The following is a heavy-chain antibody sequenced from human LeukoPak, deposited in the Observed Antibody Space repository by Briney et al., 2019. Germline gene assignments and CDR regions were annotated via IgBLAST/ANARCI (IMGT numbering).Heavy chain of an antibody. Sequence: GGSLRLSCAASGFTFDDYAMHWVRQAPGKGLEWVSLISGDGGSTYYADSVKGRFTISRDNSKNSLYLQMNSLRTEDTALYYCAKDSYHYYDSSGYATYYFDYWGQGTLVTVSS. CDR1: GFTFDDYA. J-gene: IGHJ4*02. CDR3: AKDSYHYYDSSGYATYYFDY. V-gene: IGHV3-43*02. CDR2: ISGDGGST. D-gene: IGHD3-22*01.